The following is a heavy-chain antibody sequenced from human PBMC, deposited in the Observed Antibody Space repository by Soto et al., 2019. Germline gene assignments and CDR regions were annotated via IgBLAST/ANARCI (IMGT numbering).Heavy chain of an antibody. CDR1: GFTFSSYG. V-gene: IGHV3-30*18. CDR3: AKDLVHQLLWGVYMDV. CDR2: ISYDGSNK. Sequence: GGSLRLSCAASGFTFSSYGMHWVRQAPGKGLEWVAVISYDGSNKYYADSVKGRFTISRDNSKNTLYLQMNSLRAEDTAVYYCAKDLVHQLLWGVYMDVWGKGTTVTVSS. J-gene: IGHJ6*03. D-gene: IGHD2-2*01.